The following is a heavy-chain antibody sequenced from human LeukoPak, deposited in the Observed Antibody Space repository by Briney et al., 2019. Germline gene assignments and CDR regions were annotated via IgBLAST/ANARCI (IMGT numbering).Heavy chain of an antibody. V-gene: IGHV3-23*01. Sequence: GGSVRLLCGASGFRFTVYSMSWVRQAPGRGLEWVAGLGRSGEYKYYADSVNGRFTISRDNSKDTESLQMNSLRPEDSAIYFCVKDRPCETCMPMDAWGQGTTVTVSS. CDR1: GFRFTVYS. J-gene: IGHJ6*02. D-gene: IGHD2-2*01. CDR3: VKDRPCETCMPMDA. CDR2: LGRSGEYK.